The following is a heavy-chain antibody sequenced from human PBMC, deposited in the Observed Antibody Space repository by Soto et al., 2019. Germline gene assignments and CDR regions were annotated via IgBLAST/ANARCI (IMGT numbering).Heavy chain of an antibody. V-gene: IGHV3-23*01. J-gene: IGHJ5*02. CDR2: ISGSGCST. Sequence: EVQLLESGGGLVQPGGSLRLSCAASGFTFSSSAMSWVRQAPGKGLEWVSAISGSGCSTDYAESVKGRFTISRDNSKNTLYLKVNSLRAEDSAVYYCGKDEWELANCFCPWGQGTLVFFSS. D-gene: IGHD1-26*01. CDR3: GKDEWELANCFCP. CDR1: GFTFSSSA.